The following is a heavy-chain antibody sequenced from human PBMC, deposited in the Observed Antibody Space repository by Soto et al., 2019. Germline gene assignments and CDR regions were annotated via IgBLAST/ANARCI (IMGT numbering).Heavy chain of an antibody. CDR2: INPNSGGT. Sequence: ASVKVSCKASGYTFTGYYMHWVRQAPGQGLGWMGWINPNSGGTNYAQKFQGWVTMTRDTSISTAYMELSRLRSDDTAVYYCASAYCGGDCPDDAFDIWGQGTMVTVSS. D-gene: IGHD2-21*02. J-gene: IGHJ3*02. CDR1: GYTFTGYY. CDR3: ASAYCGGDCPDDAFDI. V-gene: IGHV1-2*04.